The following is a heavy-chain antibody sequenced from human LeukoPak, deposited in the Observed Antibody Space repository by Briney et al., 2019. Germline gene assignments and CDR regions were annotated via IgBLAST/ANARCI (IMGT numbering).Heavy chain of an antibody. V-gene: IGHV1-8*01. CDR2: MNPNSGNT. CDR1: VYTFTSYV. CDR3: ASRTAAGQYYFDY. Sequence: ASVKDSCKASVYTFTSYVINWLRQATGQGLEWMGWMNPNSGNTGYAQKCQGRVTMTRNTSISTAYMELSSVRSEDTAVYYCASRTAAGQYYFDYWGQGTLVTVSS. D-gene: IGHD6-13*01. J-gene: IGHJ4*02.